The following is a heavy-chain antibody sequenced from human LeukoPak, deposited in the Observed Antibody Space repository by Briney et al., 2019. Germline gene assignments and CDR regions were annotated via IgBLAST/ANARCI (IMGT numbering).Heavy chain of an antibody. CDR2: IYSGGST. Sequence: GGSLRLSCAASGFTVSSNYMSWVRQAPGKGLEWVSVIYSGGSTCYADSVKGRFTISRDNSKNTLYLQMNSLRAEDTAVYYCARDRGYCSGGSCYGGYWFDPWGQGTLVTVSS. D-gene: IGHD2-15*01. V-gene: IGHV3-66*01. J-gene: IGHJ5*02. CDR3: ARDRGYCSGGSCYGGYWFDP. CDR1: GFTVSSNY.